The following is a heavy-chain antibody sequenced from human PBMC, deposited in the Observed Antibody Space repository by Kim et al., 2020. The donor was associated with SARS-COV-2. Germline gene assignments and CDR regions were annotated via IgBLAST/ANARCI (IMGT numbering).Heavy chain of an antibody. CDR2: ISYDGSNT. D-gene: IGHD6-19*01. CDR3: AKLIAVAGRGSENFDY. J-gene: IGHJ4*02. Sequence: GGSLRLSCAASGFTFSNYAMNWVRQAPGKGLEWVAAISYDGSNTYYADSVKGRFTISRDNSKNTLYLQMNSLRAEDTAVYYCAKLIAVAGRGSENFDYWGQGTLVTVSS. V-gene: IGHV3-30*18. CDR1: GFTFSNYA.